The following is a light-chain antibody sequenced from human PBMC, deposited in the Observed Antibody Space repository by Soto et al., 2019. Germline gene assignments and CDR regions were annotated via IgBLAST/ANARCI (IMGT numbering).Light chain of an antibody. CDR3: SSYTISTTRV. CDR2: DVN. Sequence: QSALTQTASVSGSPGQSITISCAGTSSDVGVYDFVSWYQQHPGKAPKLLIYDVNNRPAGISNRFSGSKSGNTASLTISGLQADDEADYYCSSYTISTTRVFGGGTKLTVL. J-gene: IGLJ2*01. CDR1: SSDVGVYDF. V-gene: IGLV2-14*03.